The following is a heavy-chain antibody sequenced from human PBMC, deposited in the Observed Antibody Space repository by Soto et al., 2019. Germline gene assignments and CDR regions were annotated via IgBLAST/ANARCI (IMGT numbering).Heavy chain of an antibody. V-gene: IGHV2-70*13. CDR1: GFLITIPGMS. CDR3: ARSIRGTRKFNGMDV. J-gene: IGHJ6*02. Sequence: SGPTLVNPTETLTLTCTFSGFLITIPGMSVSWIRQPPGRALEWLALIERDDDDKYYSTSLKTRLTISKDTRKNQVVLTMANMDHADTATYYCARSIRGTRKFNGMDVWGPGTPVTLSS. D-gene: IGHD1-20*01. CDR2: IERDDDDK.